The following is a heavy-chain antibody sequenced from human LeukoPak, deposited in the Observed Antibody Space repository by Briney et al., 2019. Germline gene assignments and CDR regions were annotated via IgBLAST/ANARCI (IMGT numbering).Heavy chain of an antibody. CDR2: IYPGDSDT. CDR3: ASPIGYCSGGSCALNDAFDI. V-gene: IGHV5-51*01. CDR1: GYSFTSYW. D-gene: IGHD2-15*01. J-gene: IGHJ3*02. Sequence: PGEPLKTSCMGSGYSFTSYWIGWVRQMPGKDLEWMGIIYPGDSDTRYSPSFQGQVTISADKSISTAYLQWGSLKASDTAMYYCASPIGYCSGGSCALNDAFDIWGQGTMVTVSS.